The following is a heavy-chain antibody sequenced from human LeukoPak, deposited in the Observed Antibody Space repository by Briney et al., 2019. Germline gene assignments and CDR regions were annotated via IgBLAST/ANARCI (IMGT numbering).Heavy chain of an antibody. CDR2: IIPIFGTA. CDR3: ARDRDTMVRGLSYY. CDR1: GYTFTSYA. Sequence: GASVKVSCKASGYTFTSYAMNWVRRAPGQGLEWMGGIIPIFGTANYAHKLQGRVTITADESTSTAYMELSSLRSEDTAVYYCARDRDTMVRGLSYYWGQGTLVTVSS. V-gene: IGHV1-69*13. J-gene: IGHJ4*02. D-gene: IGHD3-10*01.